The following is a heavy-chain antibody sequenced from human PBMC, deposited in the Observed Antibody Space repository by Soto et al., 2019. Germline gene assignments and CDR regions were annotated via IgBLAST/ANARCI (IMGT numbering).Heavy chain of an antibody. CDR2: ISSSSSYI. Sequence: PGGSLRLSCAASGFTFSSYSMNWVRQAPGKGLEWVSSISSSSSYIYYADSVKGRFTISRDNAKNSLYLQMNSLRAEDTAVYYCARDSTFWSGYYWLDPWGEGTLVTVYS. CDR1: GFTFSSYS. CDR3: ARDSTFWSGYYWLDP. D-gene: IGHD3-3*01. V-gene: IGHV3-21*01. J-gene: IGHJ5*02.